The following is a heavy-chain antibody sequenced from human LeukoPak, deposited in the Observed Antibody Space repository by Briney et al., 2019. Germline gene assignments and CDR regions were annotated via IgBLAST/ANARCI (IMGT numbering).Heavy chain of an antibody. D-gene: IGHD3-10*01. CDR3: AKVPNTMIRGVIPYYFDY. J-gene: IGHJ4*02. Sequence: GGSLRLSCAASGFTVSSNYMSWVRQAPGKGLEWVSVIYSGGSTYYADSVKGRFTISRDNSKNTLYLQMNSLRAEDTAVYYCAKVPNTMIRGVIPYYFDYWGQGTLVTVSS. CDR2: IYSGGST. V-gene: IGHV3-53*01. CDR1: GFTVSSNY.